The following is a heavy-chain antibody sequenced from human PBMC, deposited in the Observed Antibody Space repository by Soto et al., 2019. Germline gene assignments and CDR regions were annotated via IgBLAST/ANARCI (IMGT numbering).Heavy chain of an antibody. J-gene: IGHJ4*02. CDR3: AKDNGVVVAVYYFDY. CDR1: GFTFSSYA. Sequence: GGSLRLSCAASGFTFSSYAMSWVRQAPGKGLEWVSAISGSGGSTYYADSVKGRFTISRDNSKNTLYLQMNSLRAEDTAVYYCAKDNGVVVAVYYFDYWGQGTLVTSPQ. D-gene: IGHD2-15*01. V-gene: IGHV3-23*01. CDR2: ISGSGGST.